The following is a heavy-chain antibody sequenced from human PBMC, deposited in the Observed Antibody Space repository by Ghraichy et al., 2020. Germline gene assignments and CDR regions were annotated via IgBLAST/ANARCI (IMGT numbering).Heavy chain of an antibody. V-gene: IGHV4-39*01. CDR1: GDSISGSYNY. CDR3: ARGSAMVRGVITLFDY. CDR2: IYYIGST. D-gene: IGHD3-10*01. Sequence: SETLSLTCTVSGDSISGSYNYWGWIRQPPGKGLEWIGSIYYIGSTYYNPSLKSRVTISVDTSKNQFSLKLRSVTAADTAVYYCARGSAMVRGVITLFDYWGQGTLVTVSS. J-gene: IGHJ4*02.